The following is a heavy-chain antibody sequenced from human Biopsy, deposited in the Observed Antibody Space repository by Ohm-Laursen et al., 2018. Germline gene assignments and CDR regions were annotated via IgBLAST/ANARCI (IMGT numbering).Heavy chain of an antibody. V-gene: IGHV1-69*01. CDR1: GDSFTSYA. CDR3: ARGEGSSWFDP. Sequence: SSVKVSCKASGDSFTSYAIGWVRQDPGQGLEWMGGIIPIPNVATYAQKFQGRITITADESTSTAYMELSSLTSDDTAVYFCARGEGSSWFDPWGHGTLVTVSS. J-gene: IGHJ5*02. D-gene: IGHD1-26*01. CDR2: IIPIPNVA.